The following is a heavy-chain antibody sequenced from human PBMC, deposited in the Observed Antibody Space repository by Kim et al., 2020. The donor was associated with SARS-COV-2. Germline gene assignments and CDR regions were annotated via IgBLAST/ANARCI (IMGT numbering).Heavy chain of an antibody. Sequence: SRTTNYNPSLNGRVIISGDTSKNQFSLRLNSVTTTDTAVYYCVRGAAGFDPWGQGTLVTVSS. V-gene: IGHV4-59*09. CDR3: VRGAAGFDP. J-gene: IGHJ5*02. D-gene: IGHD6-13*01. CDR2: SRTT.